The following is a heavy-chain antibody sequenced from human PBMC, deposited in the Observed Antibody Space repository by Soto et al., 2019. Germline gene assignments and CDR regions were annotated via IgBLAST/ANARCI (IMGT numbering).Heavy chain of an antibody. CDR3: TTTEYSNPPVLENPEPYFDY. D-gene: IGHD6-6*01. V-gene: IGHV3-15*07. J-gene: IGHJ4*02. Sequence: GGSLRLSCAASGFTFSNAWMNWVRQAPGKGLEWVGRIKSKTDGGTTDYAAPVKGRFTISRDDSKNTLYLQMNSLKTEDTAVYYCTTTEYSNPPVLENPEPYFDYWGQGTLVTGSS. CDR2: IKSKTDGGTT. CDR1: GFTFSNAW.